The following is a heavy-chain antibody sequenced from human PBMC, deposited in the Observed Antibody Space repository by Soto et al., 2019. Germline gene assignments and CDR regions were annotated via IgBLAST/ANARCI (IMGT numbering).Heavy chain of an antibody. V-gene: IGHV5-51*01. CDR3: ARTAASFPIAAAGTVWFDP. J-gene: IGHJ5*02. D-gene: IGHD6-13*01. CDR2: IYPDDSDT. CDR1: GYSFTSYW. Sequence: GESLKISCKGSGYSFTSYWIGWVRQMPGKGLGWMGIIYPDDSDTRYSPSFQGQVTISADKSISTAYLQWSSLKASDTAMYYCARTAASFPIAAAGTVWFDPWGQGTLVTVSS.